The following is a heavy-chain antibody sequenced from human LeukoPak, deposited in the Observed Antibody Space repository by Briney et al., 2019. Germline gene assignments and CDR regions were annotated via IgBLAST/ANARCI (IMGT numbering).Heavy chain of an antibody. V-gene: IGHV4-39*07. CDR1: GGSISSSSYY. D-gene: IGHD1-26*01. CDR3: ARSRSGSYQRGWFDP. J-gene: IGHJ5*02. Sequence: PSETLSLTCTVSGGSISSSSYYWSWIRQPPGKGLEWIGEINHSGSTNYNPSLKSRVTISVDTSKNQFSLKLSSVTAADTAVYYCARSRSGSYQRGWFDPWGQGTLVTVSS. CDR2: INHSGST.